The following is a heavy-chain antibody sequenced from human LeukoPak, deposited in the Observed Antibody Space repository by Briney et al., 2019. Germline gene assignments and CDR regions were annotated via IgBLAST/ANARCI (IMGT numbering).Heavy chain of an antibody. V-gene: IGHV4-34*01. D-gene: IGHD3-3*01. CDR3: ARGQRYYDFWSGYYTELYFDY. J-gene: IGHJ4*02. Sequence: SETLSLTCAVYGGSFSGYYWSWIRQPPGKGLEWIGEINHSGSTNYNPSLKSRVTISVDTSKNQFSLKLSSVTAADTAVYYCARGQRYYDFWSGYYTELYFDYWGQGTLVTVSS. CDR2: INHSGST. CDR1: GGSFSGYY.